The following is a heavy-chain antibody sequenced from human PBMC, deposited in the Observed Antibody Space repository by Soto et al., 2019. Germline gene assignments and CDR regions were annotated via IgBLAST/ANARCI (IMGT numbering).Heavy chain of an antibody. CDR1: GGSFSGYT. J-gene: IGHJ6*02. V-gene: IGHV1-69*06. Sequence: ASVKVSCKVSGGSFSGYTINWVRQAPGQGLEWMGGIIPMFNTPNYAQRFQGRVTITADKSTTTAYMEVSSLRSEDTAVYYCATDRQTLLPEGHHFYGLDVCGQGTTVTVSS. CDR2: IIPMFNTP. D-gene: IGHD1-26*01. CDR3: ATDRQTLLPEGHHFYGLDV.